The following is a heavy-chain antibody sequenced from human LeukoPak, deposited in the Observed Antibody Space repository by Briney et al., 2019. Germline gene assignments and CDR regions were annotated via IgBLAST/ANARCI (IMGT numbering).Heavy chain of an antibody. CDR2: ISGSGGST. J-gene: IGHJ4*02. CDR3: ARTGYYYDSSGYYGIDY. Sequence: GGSLRLSCAASGFTFSSYAMSWVRQAPGKGLEWVSAISGSGGSTYYADSVKGRFTISRDNSKNTLYLQMNSLRAEDTAVYYCARTGYYYDSSGYYGIDYWGQGTLVTVSS. D-gene: IGHD3-22*01. V-gene: IGHV3-23*01. CDR1: GFTFSSYA.